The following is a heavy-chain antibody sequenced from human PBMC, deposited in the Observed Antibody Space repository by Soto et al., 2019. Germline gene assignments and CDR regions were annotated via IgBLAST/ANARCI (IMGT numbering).Heavy chain of an antibody. CDR3: ARDPDYFDY. CDR2: IWYDGSNK. Sequence: GGSLRVSCAASGFTFSSYGMHWVRQAPGKGLEWVAVIWYDGSNKYYAGSVKGRFTISRDNSKNTLYLQMNSLRAEDTAVYYCARDPDYFDYWGQGTLVAVSS. V-gene: IGHV3-33*01. CDR1: GFTFSSYG. J-gene: IGHJ4*02.